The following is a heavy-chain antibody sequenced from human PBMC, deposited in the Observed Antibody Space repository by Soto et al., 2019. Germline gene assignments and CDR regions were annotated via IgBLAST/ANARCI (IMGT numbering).Heavy chain of an antibody. CDR1: GFTFSKYD. J-gene: IGHJ6*02. CDR2: IGGSDGRT. Sequence: EAQLLESGGGLVQPGGSLRLSCTASGFTFSKYDMSWVRQAPGKGLEWVSAIGGSDGRTDYAGSVKGRFTISRDNSKNTLYLQMNSLGVEDTAIYYCAKIESGNYYHFYALDVWGLGTTVTVSS. CDR3: AKIESGNYYHFYALDV. V-gene: IGHV3-23*01. D-gene: IGHD1-26*01.